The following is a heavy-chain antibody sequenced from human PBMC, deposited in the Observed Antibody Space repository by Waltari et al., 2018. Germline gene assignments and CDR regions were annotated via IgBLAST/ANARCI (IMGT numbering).Heavy chain of an antibody. D-gene: IGHD5-18*01. CDR1: GYTLTELS. J-gene: IGHJ6*03. CDR2: FDPEDGET. Sequence: QVQLVQSGAEVKKPGAPVKVSCKVSGYTLTELSMHWVRQAPGKGLEWMGGFDPEDGETIYAQKFQGRVTMTEDTSTDTAYMELSSLRSEDTAVYYCATDAIQKRRSSYYYYYYMDVWGKGTTVTVSS. V-gene: IGHV1-24*01. CDR3: ATDAIQKRRSSYYYYYYMDV.